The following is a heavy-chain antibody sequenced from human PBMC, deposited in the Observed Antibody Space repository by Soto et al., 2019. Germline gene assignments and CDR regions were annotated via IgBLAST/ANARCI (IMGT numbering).Heavy chain of an antibody. Sequence: PGGSLRLSCAASGFTFSNAWMTWVRQAPGKGLEWVGRIKSETDGGTTDYAAPVKGRFTISRDDSKNMLYLLMNSLKTDDTAVYFCSTRASLHENDFLSAYLDFWGQGTLVTVSS. CDR3: STRASLHENDFLSAYLDF. D-gene: IGHD3-3*01. CDR2: IKSETDGGTT. V-gene: IGHV3-15*01. J-gene: IGHJ4*02. CDR1: GFTFSNAW.